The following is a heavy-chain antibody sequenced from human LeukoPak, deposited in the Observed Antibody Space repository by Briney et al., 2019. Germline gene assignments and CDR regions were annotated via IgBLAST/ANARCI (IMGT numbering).Heavy chain of an antibody. V-gene: IGHV4-34*01. CDR2: INHSGST. Sequence: SETLSLTCAVYGGSFSGYHWSWIRHPPGKGLEWIGEINHSGSTNYNPSLKSRVTISVDTSKNQFSLKLSSVTAADTAVYYCARRDNCWGQGTLVTVSS. CDR3: ARRDNC. CDR1: GGSFSGYH. D-gene: IGHD3-9*01. J-gene: IGHJ4*02.